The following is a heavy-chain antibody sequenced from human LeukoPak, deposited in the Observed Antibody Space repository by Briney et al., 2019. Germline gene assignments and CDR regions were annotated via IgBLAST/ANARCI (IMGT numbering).Heavy chain of an antibody. CDR2: ISGSGGGT. CDR3: AKDRSSDHSNYDLY. V-gene: IGHV3-23*01. D-gene: IGHD4-11*01. J-gene: IGHJ4*02. Sequence: GGSLRLSCAASGFTFGSYGMSWVRQAPGKGLEWVSTISGSGGGTYYADSVKGRFTVSRDNSKSTLYLQMNSLRAEDTALYYCAKDRSSDHSNYDLYWGQGTLVTVSS. CDR1: GFTFGSYG.